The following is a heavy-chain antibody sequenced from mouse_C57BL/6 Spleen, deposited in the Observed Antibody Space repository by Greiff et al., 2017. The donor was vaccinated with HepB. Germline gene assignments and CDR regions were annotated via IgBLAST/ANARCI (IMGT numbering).Heavy chain of an antibody. CDR2: ISSGISTI. CDR3: ARGYDYDWFAY. D-gene: IGHD2-4*01. J-gene: IGHJ3*01. V-gene: IGHV5-17*01. CDR1: GFTFSDYG. Sequence: DVKLVESGGGLVKPGGSLKLSCAASGFTFSDYGMHWVRQAPEKGLEWVAYISSGISTINYADTVKARFTFSRDNAKNTLFLQMTSLRSEDTAMYYCARGYDYDWFAYWGQGTLVTVSA.